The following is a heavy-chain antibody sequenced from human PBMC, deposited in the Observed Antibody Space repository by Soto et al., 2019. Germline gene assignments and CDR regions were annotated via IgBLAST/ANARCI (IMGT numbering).Heavy chain of an antibody. V-gene: IGHV3-7*05. J-gene: IGHJ2*01. D-gene: IGHD5-12*01. CDR1: GFTFRTYW. CDR3: ARAPKRWLQYWYFDL. CDR2: IKPDGSQK. Sequence: GGSLRLSCAASGFTFRTYWMSWVRRAQGKGLEWVANIKPDGSQKWYVDSVKGRFTISRDSAKNSLYLQMSSLRAEDTALYYCARAPKRWLQYWYFDLWGRGTLVTVSS.